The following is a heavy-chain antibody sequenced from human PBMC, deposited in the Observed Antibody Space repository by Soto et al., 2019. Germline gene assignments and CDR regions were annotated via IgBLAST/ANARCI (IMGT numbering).Heavy chain of an antibody. CDR1: GFTFSSYG. V-gene: IGHV3-30*18. J-gene: IGHJ6*03. Sequence: QVQLVESGGGVVQPGRSLRLSCAASGFTFSSYGMHWVRQAPGKGLEWVAVISYDGSNKYYADSVKGRFTISRDNSKKTLYLQMNSLRSEDTAVYYCAKDGGFGELSYYYFYMAVWGKVTTFTVSS. CDR3: AKDGGFGELSYYYFYMAV. D-gene: IGHD3-10*01. CDR2: ISYDGSNK.